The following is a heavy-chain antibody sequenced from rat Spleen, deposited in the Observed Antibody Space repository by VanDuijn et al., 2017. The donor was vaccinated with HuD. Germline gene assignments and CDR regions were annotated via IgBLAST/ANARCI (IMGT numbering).Heavy chain of an antibody. J-gene: IGHJ2*01. V-gene: IGHV5-31*01. D-gene: IGHD1-11*01. CDR3: ARRGYGGPLDY. Sequence: EVQLVESGGGLVQPGRSLKLSCVASGFTFNNYWMTWIRQAPGKGLEWVASITNTCDNAHYPDFVKGRFTISRDNAKSTLYLQMDSLRSEDTATYYCARRGYGGPLDYWGQGVMVTVSS. CDR2: ITNTCDNA. CDR1: GFTFNNYW.